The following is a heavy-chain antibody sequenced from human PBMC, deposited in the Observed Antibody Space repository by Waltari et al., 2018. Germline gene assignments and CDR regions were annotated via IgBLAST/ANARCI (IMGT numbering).Heavy chain of an antibody. CDR1: GYTFTGSY. V-gene: IGHV1-2*02. CDR3: ARATMVVRYNWFDP. Sequence: QVQLVQSGAEVKKPGASVKVSCKASGYTFTGSYMHWVRQAPGQGLEWMGWINPNSGGTNDAQKFQGRVTMTRDTSISTAYMELSRLRSDDTAVYYCARATMVVRYNWFDPWGQGTLVTVSS. D-gene: IGHD2-21*01. J-gene: IGHJ5*02. CDR2: INPNSGGT.